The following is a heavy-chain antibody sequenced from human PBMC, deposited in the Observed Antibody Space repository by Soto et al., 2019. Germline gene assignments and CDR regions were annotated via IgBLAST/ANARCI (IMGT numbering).Heavy chain of an antibody. CDR1: GGSFSGYY. J-gene: IGHJ4*02. Sequence: SETLSLTCAVYGGSFSGYYWSWIRQPPGKGLEWIGEINHSGSTNYNLSLKSRVTISVDTSKNQFSLKLSSVTAADTAVYYCARVGLRDGHGNDYWGQGTLVTVSS. D-gene: IGHD3-10*01. CDR3: ARVGLRDGHGNDY. CDR2: INHSGST. V-gene: IGHV4-34*01.